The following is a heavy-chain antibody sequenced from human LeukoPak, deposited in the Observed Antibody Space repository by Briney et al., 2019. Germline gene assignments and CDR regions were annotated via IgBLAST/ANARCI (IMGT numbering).Heavy chain of an antibody. CDR2: INPSGGST. J-gene: IGHJ3*02. D-gene: IGHD1-26*01. CDR1: GYTFTSYG. V-gene: IGHV1-46*03. CDR3: ATVVGATLPFDI. Sequence: ASVKVSCKASGYTFTSYGISWVRQAPGQGLEWMGIINPSGGSTSYAQKFQGRVTMTRDMSTSTVYMELSSLRSEDTAVYYCATVVGATLPFDIWGQGTMVTVSS.